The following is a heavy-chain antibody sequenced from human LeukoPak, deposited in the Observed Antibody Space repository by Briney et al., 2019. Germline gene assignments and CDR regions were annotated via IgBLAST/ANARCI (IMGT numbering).Heavy chain of an antibody. CDR2: IHSNSGVT. CDR3: TREDY. Sequence: DSVKVSCKASGYTFTDYYIHWVRQAPGQGLEWMGWIHSNSGVTVYSQKFQGRVTMTRDTSITTAYMELSRLTSDDTAMYYCTREDYWGQGTLVTVSS. CDR1: GYTFTDYY. J-gene: IGHJ4*02. V-gene: IGHV1-2*02.